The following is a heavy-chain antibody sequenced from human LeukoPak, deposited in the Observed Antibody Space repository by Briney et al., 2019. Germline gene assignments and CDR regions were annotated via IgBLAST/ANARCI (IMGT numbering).Heavy chain of an antibody. J-gene: IGHJ4*02. D-gene: IGHD3-22*01. V-gene: IGHV3-66*01. CDR1: GFTVSSNY. CDR2: SYSGGST. Sequence: GGSLRLSCAASGFTVSSNYMSWVRQAPGKGLEWDSVSYSGGSTYYADSVKGRFTISRDNSKNTLYLQMNSLRAEDTAVYYCASEDDSSGYYHGVYWGQGTLVTVSS. CDR3: ASEDDSSGYYHGVY.